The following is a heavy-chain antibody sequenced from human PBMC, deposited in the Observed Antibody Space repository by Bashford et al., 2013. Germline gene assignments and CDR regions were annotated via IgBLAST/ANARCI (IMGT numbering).Heavy chain of an antibody. Sequence: ASVKVSCKASGYTFTDYYIHWVRQAPGQGLEWMGWINPNPNSGATKSSQKFQGRVTMTRDTSISTAYMELSRLRSDDTAIYYCAREGLVGASDYWGQGTLVTVSS. CDR2: INPNPNSGAT. CDR3: AREGLVGASDY. D-gene: IGHD1-26*01. CDR1: GYTFTDYY. J-gene: IGHJ4*02. V-gene: IGHV1-2*02.